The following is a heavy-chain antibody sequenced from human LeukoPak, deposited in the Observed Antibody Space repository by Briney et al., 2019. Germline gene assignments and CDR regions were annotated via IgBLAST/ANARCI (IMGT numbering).Heavy chain of an antibody. CDR3: ATQGGYSYGYVDY. J-gene: IGHJ4*02. CDR1: GGSISSYY. Sequence: SETLSLTCTVSGGSISSYYWSWIRQPPGKGLEWIGYIYYSGSTNYNPSLKSRVTISVDTSKNQFSLKLSSVTAADTAVYYCATQGGYSYGYVDYWGQGTLVTVSS. D-gene: IGHD5-18*01. CDR2: IYYSGST. V-gene: IGHV4-59*01.